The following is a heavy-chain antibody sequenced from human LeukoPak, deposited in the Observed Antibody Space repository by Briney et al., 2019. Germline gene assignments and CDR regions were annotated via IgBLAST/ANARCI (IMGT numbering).Heavy chain of an antibody. V-gene: IGHV3-74*01. CDR1: GFTFNTYF. CDR2: IDTDGKST. J-gene: IGHJ4*02. D-gene: IGHD5-24*01. Sequence: PGGSLRLSCAASGFTFNTYFMHWVRQAPGKGLVWVSRIDTDGKSTTYADSVKGRFTISRDNAKNTLYLQMNSLRAEDTALYYCVRDKDGYNFWGQGTLVSVSS. CDR3: VRDKDGYNF.